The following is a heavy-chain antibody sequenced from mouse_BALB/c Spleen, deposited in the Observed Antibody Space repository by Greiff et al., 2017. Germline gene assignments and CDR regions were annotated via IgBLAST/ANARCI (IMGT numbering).Heavy chain of an antibody. CDR3: ARGPLYFYYFDY. CDR1: GFSLTGYG. J-gene: IGHJ2*01. V-gene: IGHV2-6-7*01. CDR2: IWGDGST. Sequence: QVQLQQSGPGLVAPSQSLSITCTVSGFSLTGYGVNWVRQPPGKGLEWLGMIWGDGSTDYNSALKSRLSISKDNSKSQVFLKMNSLQTDDTARYYCARGPLYFYYFDYWGQGTTLTVSS. D-gene: IGHD2-1*01.